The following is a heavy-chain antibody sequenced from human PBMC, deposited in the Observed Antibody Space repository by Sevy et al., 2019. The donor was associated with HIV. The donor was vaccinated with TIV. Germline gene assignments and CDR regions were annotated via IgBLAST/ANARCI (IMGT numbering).Heavy chain of an antibody. V-gene: IGHV3-23*01. J-gene: IGHJ4*02. CDR3: AKPRDDYVGFDY. CDR1: GFTFSSYA. Sequence: GGSLRLSCAASGFTFSSYAMSWVRQAPGKGLEWVSAISGSGGSTYYANSVKGRFTISRDNSKNTLYLQMNSLRAEDTAVYYCAKPRDDYVGFDYWGQGTLVTVSS. CDR2: ISGSGGST. D-gene: IGHD4-17*01.